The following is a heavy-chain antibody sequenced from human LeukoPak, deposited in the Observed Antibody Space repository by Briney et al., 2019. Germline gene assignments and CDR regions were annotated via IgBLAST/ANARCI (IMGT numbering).Heavy chain of an antibody. CDR1: GGSISSGSYY. CDR3: ARTSYTYYYDSSGHIYYFDY. V-gene: IGHV4-31*03. Sequence: TSETLSLTCTVSGGSISSGSYYWSWIRQHPGKGLEWIGYIYYSGSTSYNPSLKSRITISVDTSRNQFSLKLSPVTAADTAVYYCARTSYTYYYDSSGHIYYFDYWGQGTLVTVSS. J-gene: IGHJ4*02. CDR2: IYYSGST. D-gene: IGHD3-22*01.